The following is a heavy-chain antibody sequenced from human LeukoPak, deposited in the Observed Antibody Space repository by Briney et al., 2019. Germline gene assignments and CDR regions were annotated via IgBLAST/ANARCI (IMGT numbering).Heavy chain of an antibody. V-gene: IGHV3-7*01. Sequence: GGSLRLSCAASEFTFSSNWMSWVRQAPGKGLEWVANIKQDGSEKYYVDSVKGRFTISRDNAKNSLYLQMNSLRAEDTAVYYCARSIIAIRLANSNYAFDIWGQGTMVTVSS. J-gene: IGHJ3*02. CDR1: EFTFSSNW. CDR2: IKQDGSEK. D-gene: IGHD6-6*01. CDR3: ARSIIAIRLANSNYAFDI.